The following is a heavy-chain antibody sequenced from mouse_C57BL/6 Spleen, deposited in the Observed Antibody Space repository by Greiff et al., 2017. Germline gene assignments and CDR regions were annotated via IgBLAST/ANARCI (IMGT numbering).Heavy chain of an antibody. CDR1: GYTFTDYY. J-gene: IGHJ4*01. CDR3: ARGPNWGAMDY. CDR2: IYPGSGNT. D-gene: IGHD4-1*01. V-gene: IGHV1-76*01. Sequence: QVQLQQSGAELVRPGASVKLSCKASGYTFTDYYINWVKQRPGQGLEWIARIYPGSGNTYYNEKFKGKATLTAEKSSSTAYMQLSSLTSEDSAVYFCARGPNWGAMDYWGQGTSGTVSS.